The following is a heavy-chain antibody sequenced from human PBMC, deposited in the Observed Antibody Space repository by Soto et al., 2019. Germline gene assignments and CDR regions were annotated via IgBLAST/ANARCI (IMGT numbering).Heavy chain of an antibody. J-gene: IGHJ6*02. CDR1: GYTFTTSG. CDR2: ISTYNGDT. V-gene: IGHV1-18*01. CDR3: ARKGSWPYYYYGLDV. Sequence: QVQLVQSGPEVKKPGASVKVSCEASGYTFTTSGISCVRQAPGQGLEWMGWISTYNGDTNSAQKFQGRVTMTADTSTGTVYMELMRLKSDDTDVYYWARKGSWPYYYYGLDVWGQGTTVPVSS. D-gene: IGHD1-26*01.